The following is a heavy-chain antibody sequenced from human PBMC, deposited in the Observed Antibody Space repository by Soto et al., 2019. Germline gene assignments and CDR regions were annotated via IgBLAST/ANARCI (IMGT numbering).Heavy chain of an antibody. CDR1: GGTFSSYA. D-gene: IGHD6-13*01. Sequence: GASVKVSCKASGGTFSSYAISWVRQAPGQGLEWMGGIIPIFGTANYAQKFQGRVTITADESTSTAYMELSSLRSEDTAVYYCARPCSSSWYHYGMDVWGQGTTVTVSS. CDR2: IIPIFGTA. CDR3: ARPCSSSWYHYGMDV. J-gene: IGHJ6*02. V-gene: IGHV1-69*13.